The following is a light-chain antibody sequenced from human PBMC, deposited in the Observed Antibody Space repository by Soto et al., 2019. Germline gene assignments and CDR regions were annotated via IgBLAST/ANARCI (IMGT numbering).Light chain of an antibody. CDR3: QQSYT. CDR1: QTISSW. CDR2: KAS. V-gene: IGKV1-5*03. Sequence: DIQMTQSPSTLSGSVGDRVTITCRASQTISSWLAWYQQKPGKAPKLLIYKASTLQSGVPSRFSGSASGAEFTLTISSLQPDDFGTYFCQQSYTFGQGTRLEIK. J-gene: IGKJ5*01.